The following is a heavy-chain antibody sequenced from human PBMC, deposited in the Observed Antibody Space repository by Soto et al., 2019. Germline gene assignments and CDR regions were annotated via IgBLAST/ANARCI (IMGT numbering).Heavy chain of an antibody. V-gene: IGHV1-69*01. Sequence: QVHLLLQSGAEVKKPGSSVKVACMASGGNPSNSAISWVRQAPGQGLEWMGGIIPVFGIISHAQNFQGRVTITADESTSTAYMELSSLRSEDTAVYFCAGGRIVVAGSSAYYSMDVWGQGTTVTVSS. CDR3: AGGRIVVAGSSAYYSMDV. J-gene: IGHJ6*02. CDR2: IIPVFGII. D-gene: IGHD6-19*01. CDR1: GGNPSNSA.